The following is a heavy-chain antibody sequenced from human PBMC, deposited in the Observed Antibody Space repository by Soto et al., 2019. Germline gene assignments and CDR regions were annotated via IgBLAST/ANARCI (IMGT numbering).Heavy chain of an antibody. J-gene: IGHJ4*02. CDR2: IYRSGST. D-gene: IGHD2-15*01. CDR3: AAGVAAAKQYYFDY. Sequence: PETLSLTCAVSGYSISSGYYWGWIRQPPGKELVRIGSIYRSGSTYYNPSLTSRVTISVDTSKNPFTLKLCGMAAADTAVYYCAAGVAAAKQYYFDYWGQGALVTVSS. V-gene: IGHV4-38-2*01. CDR1: GYSISSGYY.